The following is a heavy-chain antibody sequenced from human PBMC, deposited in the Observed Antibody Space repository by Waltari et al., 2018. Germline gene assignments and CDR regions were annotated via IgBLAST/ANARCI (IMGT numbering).Heavy chain of an antibody. CDR2: INHSGST. J-gene: IGHJ6*03. D-gene: IGHD3-3*01. Sequence: QVQLQQWGAGLLKPSETLSLTCAVYGGSFSGYYWSWIRQPPGQGLEWIGEINHSGSTNNKPSLKSRVTISVDTSKNQFSLKLSSVTAADTAVYYGARGRSALRCFRPYYMDVWGKGTTFTISS. CDR3: ARGRSALRCFRPYYMDV. CDR1: GGSFSGYY. V-gene: IGHV4-34*01.